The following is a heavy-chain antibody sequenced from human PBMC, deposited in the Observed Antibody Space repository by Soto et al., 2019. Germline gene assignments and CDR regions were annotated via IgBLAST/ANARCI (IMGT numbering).Heavy chain of an antibody. CDR3: ARPDWIYCTNGLCYMDY. J-gene: IGHJ4*02. D-gene: IGHD2-8*01. CDR1: GYIFTSYW. Sequence: GEALKISCKGSGYIFTSYWIGWGRQMPGEGLGWVGIIYPGDSDTRYNTSFQGQVTISADKAITTADLQWSRPKASDTSMYSCARPDWIYCTNGLCYMDYWGQGTQVTVSS. CDR2: IYPGDSDT. V-gene: IGHV5-51*01.